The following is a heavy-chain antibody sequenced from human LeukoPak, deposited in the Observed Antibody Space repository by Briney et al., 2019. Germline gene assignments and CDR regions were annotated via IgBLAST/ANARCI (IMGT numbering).Heavy chain of an antibody. CDR2: IWYGGSNK. D-gene: IGHD1-26*01. J-gene: IGHJ4*02. CDR3: ARTLMKGSYLPIDY. V-gene: IGHV3-33*08. Sequence: PGGSLRLSCAASGFTFSSYGMHWVRQAPGKGLEWVAVIWYGGSNKYYADSVKGRFTISRDNSKNTLYLQMNSLRAEDTAVYYCARTLMKGSYLPIDYWGQGTLVTVSS. CDR1: GFTFSSYG.